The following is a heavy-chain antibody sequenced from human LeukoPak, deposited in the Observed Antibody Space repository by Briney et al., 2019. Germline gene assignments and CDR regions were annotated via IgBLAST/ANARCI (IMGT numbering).Heavy chain of an antibody. CDR2: IYYSATT. J-gene: IGHJ4*02. CDR1: GGSFSGYY. V-gene: IGHV4-59*12. Sequence: SETLSLTCAVYGGSFSGYYWSWIRQPPGKGLEWIGNIYYSATTNYNPSLKSRVTISEDTSRNQFSLNLSSVTAADTAVYYCARGWGYFDYWGQGTLVTVSS. CDR3: ARGWGYFDY. D-gene: IGHD3-22*01.